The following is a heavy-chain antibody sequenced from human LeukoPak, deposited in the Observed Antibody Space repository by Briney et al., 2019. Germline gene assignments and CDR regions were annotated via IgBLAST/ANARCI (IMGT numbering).Heavy chain of an antibody. CDR3: ASSYDSSPSGWFDP. D-gene: IGHD3-22*01. CDR2: IYPGDSDT. J-gene: IGHJ5*02. V-gene: IGHV5-51*01. CDR1: GYSFTSYW. Sequence: GESLQISCKGSGYSFTSYWIGWVREMPGKGLGWMGIIYPGDSDTRYSPSFQGQVTISADKSISTAYLQWSSLKASDTAMYYCASSYDSSPSGWFDPWGQGTLVTVSS.